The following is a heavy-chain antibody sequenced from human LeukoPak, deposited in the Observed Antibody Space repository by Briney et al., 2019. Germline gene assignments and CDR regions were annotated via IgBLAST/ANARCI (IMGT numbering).Heavy chain of an antibody. J-gene: IGHJ4*02. D-gene: IGHD3-10*01. CDR2: VSGSGGST. CDR3: AKDELLWFGESAMEAFDY. Sequence: GGSLRLSCAASGFTFSSYAMSWVRQAPGKGLEWVSAVSGSGGSTYYADSVKGRFTISRDNSKNTLYLQMNSLRAEDTAVYYCAKDELLWFGESAMEAFDYWRQGTLVTVSS. CDR1: GFTFSSYA. V-gene: IGHV3-23*01.